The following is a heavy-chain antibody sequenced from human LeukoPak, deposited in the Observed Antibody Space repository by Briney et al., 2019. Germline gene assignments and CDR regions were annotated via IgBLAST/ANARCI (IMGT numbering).Heavy chain of an antibody. D-gene: IGHD3-3*01. V-gene: IGHV3-7*01. CDR1: GFTFSSYW. CDR2: IKQDGSEK. Sequence: GGSLRLSCAASGFTFSSYWMSWVRQAPGKGLEWVANIKQDGSEKYYVDSVKGRFTISRDNAKNSLYLQMNSLRAEDTAVYYCARNPYDFWSGHYEYFDYWGQGTLVTVSS. J-gene: IGHJ4*02. CDR3: ARNPYDFWSGHYEYFDY.